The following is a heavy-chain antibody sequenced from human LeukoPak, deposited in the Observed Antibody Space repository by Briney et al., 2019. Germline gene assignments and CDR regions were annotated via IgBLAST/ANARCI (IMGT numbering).Heavy chain of an antibody. D-gene: IGHD4-23*01. CDR1: GYTFTSYG. CDR3: ARQGYSGHSQGAADY. V-gene: IGHV1-18*01. J-gene: IGHJ4*02. CDR2: ISVYNGNT. Sequence: ASVKVSCKASGYTFTSYGISWVRQAPGQGLEWMGWISVYNGNTNYAQKFQGRVTMTTDTSTSTAHMGLRSLRSDDTAVYYCARQGYSGHSQGAADYWGQGTLVTVSS.